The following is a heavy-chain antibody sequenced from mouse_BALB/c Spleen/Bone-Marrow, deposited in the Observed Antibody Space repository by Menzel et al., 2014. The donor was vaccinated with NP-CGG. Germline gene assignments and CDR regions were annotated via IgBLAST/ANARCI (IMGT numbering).Heavy chain of an antibody. Sequence: VQLQQSGGGLVQPGGSLKLSCAASGFDFSSYWMTWVRQAPGKGLEWIGEINPDSSTINYTPSLKDKFIISRDNAKNTLYLQMSKVRSEDTALYYCAKNYYYGYVAYWGQGTLVTVSA. CDR3: AKNYYYGYVAY. D-gene: IGHD1-2*01. CDR1: GFDFSSYW. J-gene: IGHJ3*01. V-gene: IGHV4-1*02. CDR2: INPDSSTI.